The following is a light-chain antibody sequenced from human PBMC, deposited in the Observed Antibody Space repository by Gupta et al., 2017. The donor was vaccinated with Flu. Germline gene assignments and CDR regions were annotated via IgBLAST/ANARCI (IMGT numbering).Light chain of an antibody. CDR3: QQYNNGPPRDS. Sequence: EIVMTQSPATLSVSSGERATLSCSASRSVGSNFACYQKKQCQGRGHLIYGASTRATGIPARYSGSGFGTEFTLTVSSVQSEDFAVYYCQQYNNGPPRDSFGQGTKLEIK. V-gene: IGKV3-15*01. J-gene: IGKJ2*03. CDR2: GAS. CDR1: RSVGSN.